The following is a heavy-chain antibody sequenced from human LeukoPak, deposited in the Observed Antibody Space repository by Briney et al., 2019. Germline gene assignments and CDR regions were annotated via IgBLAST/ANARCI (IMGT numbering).Heavy chain of an antibody. V-gene: IGHV5-51*01. CDR2: NYPDDSDT. J-gene: IGHJ4*02. Sequence: GESLKISCKGSGYSFTNYWLGWVRQIPGKGLEYMGINYPDDSDTKYNPSFQGHVTISADKSINTAYLQWSSLKASDTAMYYCASSEFSSSGGRPDYWGQGTLVTVSS. D-gene: IGHD6-6*01. CDR1: GYSFTNYW. CDR3: ASSEFSSSGGRPDY.